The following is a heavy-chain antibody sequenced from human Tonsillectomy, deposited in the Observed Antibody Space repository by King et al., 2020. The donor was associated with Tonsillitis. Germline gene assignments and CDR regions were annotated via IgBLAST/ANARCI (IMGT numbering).Heavy chain of an antibody. Sequence: QLVQSGAEVKKPGASVKVSCKGSGYTFSNYGLSWVRQAPGQGLEWIGWINVNNGNTKYLKKVQGRVTMNTDTSTNTAYMELRSLRSDDTAVYYCARVLLWYGELLYGAFDYWGQGTLITVSS. CDR3: ARVLLWYGELLYGAFDY. V-gene: IGHV1-18*01. CDR1: GYTFSNYG. D-gene: IGHD3-10*01. J-gene: IGHJ4*02. CDR2: INVNNGNT.